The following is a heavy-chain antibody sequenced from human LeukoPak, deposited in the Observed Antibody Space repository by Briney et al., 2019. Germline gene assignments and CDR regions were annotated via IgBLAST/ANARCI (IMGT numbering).Heavy chain of an antibody. Sequence: SETLSLTCTVSGDSISSYYWSWIRQSPEKGLEWIGYIHYTGSTYYNPSLRSRVTISVDTSKNQFSLKLSSVTAADTAVYYCARRIAVAGPFDYWGQGALVTVSS. D-gene: IGHD6-19*01. CDR1: GDSISSYY. CDR3: ARRIAVAGPFDY. CDR2: IHYTGST. V-gene: IGHV4-59*01. J-gene: IGHJ4*02.